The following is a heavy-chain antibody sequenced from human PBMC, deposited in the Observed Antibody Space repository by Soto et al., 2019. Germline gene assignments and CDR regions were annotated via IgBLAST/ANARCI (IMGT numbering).Heavy chain of an antibody. V-gene: IGHV3-53*01. CDR2: IYSGGYT. Sequence: EVQLVESGGGLIQPGGSLRLSCAVSGFTVSNNYMSWVRQAPGKGLEGVSVIYSGGYTAYGDSVKGRFTISRDNSKNTLFLQKKPRGAHGRAVFSWGTHPGGGGYWGQGTLVTVSS. D-gene: IGHD3-10*01. CDR1: GFTVSNNY. CDR3: GTHPGGGGY. J-gene: IGHJ4*02.